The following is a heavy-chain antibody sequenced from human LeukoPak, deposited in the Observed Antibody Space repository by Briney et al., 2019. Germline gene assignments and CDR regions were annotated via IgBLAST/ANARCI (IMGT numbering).Heavy chain of an antibody. CDR1: GYTFATSG. Sequence: ASVTVSCKASGYTFATSGITWVRQAPGQGLEWMGWISVDNGYTKYSQKLQGRVTMTADTSTSTAYLELRSLRFNDTAVFYCARGTITDNPHYFDFWGQGTLVSVSS. V-gene: IGHV1-18*01. J-gene: IGHJ4*02. D-gene: IGHD2-15*01. CDR3: ARGTITDNPHYFDF. CDR2: ISVDNGYT.